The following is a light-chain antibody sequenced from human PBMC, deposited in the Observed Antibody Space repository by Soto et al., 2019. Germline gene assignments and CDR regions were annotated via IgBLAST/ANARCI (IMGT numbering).Light chain of an antibody. J-gene: IGLJ1*01. CDR3: SSYTSSAPLYV. Sequence: QSVLTQPASVSGSPGQSITISCTGTSSNVGGYNFVSWYQQLPGRVPKRMIYEVNNRPSGISNRFSGSKSGNTASLTISGLQAEDEADYYCSSYTSSAPLYVFGTGTKVTVL. V-gene: IGLV2-14*01. CDR2: EVN. CDR1: SSNVGGYNF.